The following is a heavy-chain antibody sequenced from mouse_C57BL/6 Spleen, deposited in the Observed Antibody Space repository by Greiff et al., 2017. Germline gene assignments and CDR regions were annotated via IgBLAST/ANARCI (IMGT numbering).Heavy chain of an antibody. CDR2: IYPGSGST. CDR3: EKSVDDGYYRDY. Sequence: QVQLQQPGAELVKPGASVKMSCKASGYTFTSYWITWVKQRPGQGLEWIGDIYPGSGSTNYNEKFKSKATLTVDTSASTAYMKLSSLTSEDSAVYYGEKSVDDGYYRDYWGQGTTLTVSS. J-gene: IGHJ2*01. V-gene: IGHV1-55*01. CDR1: GYTFTSYW. D-gene: IGHD2-3*01.